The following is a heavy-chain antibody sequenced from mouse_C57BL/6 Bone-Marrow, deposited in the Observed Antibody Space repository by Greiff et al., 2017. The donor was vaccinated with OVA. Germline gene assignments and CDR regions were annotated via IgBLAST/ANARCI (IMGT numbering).Heavy chain of an antibody. V-gene: IGHV5-17*01. J-gene: IGHJ2*01. D-gene: IGHD2-1*01. CDR3: ATEGNYDFDY. CDR1: GFTFSDYG. CDR2: ISSGSSTI. Sequence: EVMLVESGGGLVKPGGSLKLSCAASGFTFSDYGMHWVRQAPEKGLEWVAYISSGSSTIYYADTVKGRFTISRDNAKNTLFLQMTSLRSEDTAMYYCATEGNYDFDYWGQGTTLTVSS.